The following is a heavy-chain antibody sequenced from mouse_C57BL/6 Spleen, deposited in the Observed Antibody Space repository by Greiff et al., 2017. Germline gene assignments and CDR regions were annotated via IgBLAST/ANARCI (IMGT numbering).Heavy chain of an antibody. V-gene: IGHV1-69*01. CDR3: ARRYGNYSYWYFDV. D-gene: IGHD2-10*02. Sequence: VKLQQPGAELVMPGASVKLSCKASGYTFTSYWMHWVKQRPGQGLEWIGEIDPSDSYTNYNQKFKGKSTLTVDKSSSTAYMQLSSLTSEDSAVYYCARRYGNYSYWYFDVWGTGTTVTVSS. CDR1: GYTFTSYW. J-gene: IGHJ1*03. CDR2: IDPSDSYT.